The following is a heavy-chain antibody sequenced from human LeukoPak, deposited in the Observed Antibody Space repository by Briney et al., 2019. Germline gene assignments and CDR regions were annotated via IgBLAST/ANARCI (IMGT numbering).Heavy chain of an antibody. CDR2: IYYSGST. V-gene: IGHV4-59*01. D-gene: IGHD1/OR15-1a*01. CDR1: GGSFSGYY. CDR3: ARVAGPTHFDY. Sequence: PSETLSLTCAVYGGSFSGYYWSWIRQPPGKGLEWIGYIYYSGSTNYNPSLKSRVTISVDTSKNQFSLELSSVAAADTAVYYCARVAGPTHFDYWGQGTLVTVSS. J-gene: IGHJ4*02.